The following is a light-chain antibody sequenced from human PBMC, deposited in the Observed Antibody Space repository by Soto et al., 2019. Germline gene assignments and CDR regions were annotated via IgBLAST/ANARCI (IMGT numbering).Light chain of an antibody. CDR2: EVN. Sequence: ALTQPASVSGSPGQSITISCTGTSSDVGGYNYVSWYQQHPGKAPKLMIYEVNNRPSGVSNRFSGSKSGNTASLTISGLQAEDEADYYCSSYTSSSTRVFGTGTKVTVL. J-gene: IGLJ1*01. CDR1: SSDVGGYNY. V-gene: IGLV2-14*01. CDR3: SSYTSSSTRV.